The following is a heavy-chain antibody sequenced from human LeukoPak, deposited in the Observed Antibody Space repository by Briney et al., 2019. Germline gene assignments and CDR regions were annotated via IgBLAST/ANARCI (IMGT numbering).Heavy chain of an antibody. CDR2: IIPILNIP. D-gene: IGHD1-1*01. CDR3: AREKMEVGYYGLDV. J-gene: IGHJ6*02. Sequence: SVKVSCKASGGTFDNSAINWVRQAPGQGLEWMGRIIPILNIPNYAQKLRGRVTIAADKSTSTAYMGLSSLRSDDTAVYYCAREKMEVGYYGLDVWGQGTTVTVSS. V-gene: IGHV1-69*04. CDR1: GGTFDNSA.